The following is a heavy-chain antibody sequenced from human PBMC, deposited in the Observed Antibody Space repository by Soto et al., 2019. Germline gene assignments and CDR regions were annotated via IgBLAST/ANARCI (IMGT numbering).Heavy chain of an antibody. Sequence: LGGSLRLSCAASGFTFSSYGMHWVRQAPGKGLEWVAVIWYDGSNKYYADSVKGRFTISRDNSKNTLYLQMNSLRAEDTAVYYCAREGIAVAGTQAFDIWGQGTMVTVSS. D-gene: IGHD6-19*01. J-gene: IGHJ3*02. V-gene: IGHV3-33*01. CDR1: GFTFSSYG. CDR2: IWYDGSNK. CDR3: AREGIAVAGTQAFDI.